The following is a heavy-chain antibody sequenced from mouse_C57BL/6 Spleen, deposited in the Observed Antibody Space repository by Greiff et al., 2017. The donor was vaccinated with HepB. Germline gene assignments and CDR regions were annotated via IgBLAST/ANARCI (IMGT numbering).Heavy chain of an antibody. J-gene: IGHJ1*03. D-gene: IGHD4-1*01. Sequence: QVQLQQPGAELVMPGASVKLSCKASGYTFTSYWMHWVKQRPGQGLEWIGEIDPSDSYTNYNQKFKGKSTLTVDKSSSTAYMQLSSLTSEDSAVYCCASSGEDWYFDDWGTGTTVTVSA. CDR2: IDPSDSYT. CDR3: ASSGEDWYFDD. CDR1: GYTFTSYW. V-gene: IGHV1-69*01.